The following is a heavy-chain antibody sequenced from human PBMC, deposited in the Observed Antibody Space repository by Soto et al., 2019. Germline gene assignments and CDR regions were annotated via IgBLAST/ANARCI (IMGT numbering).Heavy chain of an antibody. CDR1: GFTFSSYS. V-gene: IGHV3-21*01. J-gene: IGHJ4*02. Sequence: KPGGSLRLSCAASGFTFSSYSMNWVRQAPGKGLEWVSSISSSSSYIYYADSVKGRFTISRDNAKNSLYLQMNSLRAEDTAVYYCARDIVATMPIHELGGFDYWGQGTLVTFSS. CDR2: ISSSSSYI. D-gene: IGHD5-12*01. CDR3: ARDIVATMPIHELGGFDY.